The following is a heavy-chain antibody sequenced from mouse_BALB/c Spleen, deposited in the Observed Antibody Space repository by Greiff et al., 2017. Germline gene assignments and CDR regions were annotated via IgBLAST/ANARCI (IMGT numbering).Heavy chain of an antibody. CDR3: ARQTNWVFDY. V-gene: IGHV5-6*01. J-gene: IGHJ2*01. CDR2: ISSGGSYT. D-gene: IGHD4-1*01. Sequence: EVKLVESGGDLVKPGGSLKLSCAASGFTFSSYGMSWVRQTPDKRLEWVATISSGGSYTYYPDSVKGRFTISRDNAKNTLYLQMSSLKSEDTAMYYCARQTNWVFDYWGQGTTLTVSS. CDR1: GFTFSSYG.